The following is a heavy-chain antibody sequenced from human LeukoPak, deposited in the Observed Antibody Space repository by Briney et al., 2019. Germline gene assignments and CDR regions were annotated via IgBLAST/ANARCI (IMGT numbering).Heavy chain of an antibody. Sequence: GESLKISCKGSGYSFTSYWIGWGRQMPGKGLEWMGIIYPGDSDTRYSTSFQGQVTISADKSISTAYLQWSSLKASDTAMYYCSRLALNWFDPWGQGTLVTVSS. CDR2: IYPGDSDT. CDR3: SRLALNWFDP. J-gene: IGHJ5*02. CDR1: GYSFTSYW. V-gene: IGHV5-51*01.